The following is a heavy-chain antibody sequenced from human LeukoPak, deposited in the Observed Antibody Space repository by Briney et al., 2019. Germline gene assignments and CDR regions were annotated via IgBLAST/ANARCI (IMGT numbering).Heavy chain of an antibody. D-gene: IGHD6-13*01. V-gene: IGHV3-23*01. CDR1: GFTFSSYA. CDR3: AKGPPGRSWHTPLYYFDY. J-gene: IGHJ4*02. CDR2: ISGSGGST. Sequence: GGSLRLSCAAAGFTFSSYAMSWVRQAPGKGLEWVSAISGSGGSTYYADSVKGRFTISRDNSKNTLYLQMNSLRAEDTAVYCCAKGPPGRSWHTPLYYFDYWGQGTLVTVSS.